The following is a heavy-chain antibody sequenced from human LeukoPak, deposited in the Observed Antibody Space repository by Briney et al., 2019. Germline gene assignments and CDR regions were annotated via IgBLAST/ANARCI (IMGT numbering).Heavy chain of an antibody. J-gene: IGHJ4*02. CDR2: IKEDGGEK. CDR1: GFTFSSFW. D-gene: IGHD3-16*01. Sequence: GGSLRLSCAASGFTFSSFWMSWIRQAPGKGLEWVANIKEDGGEKYYVDSVKGRFTISRDNAKNSPYLQMNNLKAEDTAMYYCVRFMRGTIGGDNWGQGTLVTVSA. V-gene: IGHV3-7*01. CDR3: VRFMRGTIGGDN.